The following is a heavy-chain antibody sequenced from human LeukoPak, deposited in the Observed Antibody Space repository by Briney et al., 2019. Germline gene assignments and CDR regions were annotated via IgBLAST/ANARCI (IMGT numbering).Heavy chain of an antibody. J-gene: IGHJ4*02. V-gene: IGHV3-23*01. CDR3: AKDMRPSMVRGVMNY. Sequence: GGSLRLSCGASGFSFTTYWMGWVRQAPGKGLEWVSAISGSGGSTYYADSVKGRFTISRDNPKNTLYLQMNSLRAEDTAVYYCAKDMRPSMVRGVMNYWGQGTLVTVSS. CDR1: GFSFTTYW. D-gene: IGHD3-10*01. CDR2: ISGSGGST.